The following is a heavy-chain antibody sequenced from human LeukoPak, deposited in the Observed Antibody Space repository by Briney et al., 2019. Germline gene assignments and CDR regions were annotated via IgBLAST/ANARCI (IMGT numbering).Heavy chain of an antibody. CDR3: ARLLYYDFWSGYSTQSYMDV. J-gene: IGHJ6*03. CDR2: IYPGDSDT. CDR1: GYSFTSYW. D-gene: IGHD3-3*01. V-gene: IGHV5-51*03. Sequence: GESPKIPCKGSGYSFTSYWIGWVRQMPGKGLEWMGIIYPGDSDTRYSPSFQGQVTISADKSISTAYLQWSSLKASDTAMYYCARLLYYDFWSGYSTQSYMDVWGKGTTVTVSS.